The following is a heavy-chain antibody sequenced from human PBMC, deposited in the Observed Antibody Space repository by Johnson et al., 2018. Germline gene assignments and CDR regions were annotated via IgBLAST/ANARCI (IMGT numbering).Heavy chain of an antibody. J-gene: IGHJ1*01. CDR3: ARAVAGAAEYFQH. V-gene: IGHV4-59*01. Sequence: QVQLQESGPGLVKPSETLSLTCTVSGGSISGYYWTWIRQPPGKELEWIGFIYYSGSTHYNPSLRGRVTISVDTSKNQFSLKLISVTAADTAVYYCARAVAGAAEYFQHWGQGTLVTVSS. D-gene: IGHD6-19*01. CDR1: GGSISGYY. CDR2: IYYSGST.